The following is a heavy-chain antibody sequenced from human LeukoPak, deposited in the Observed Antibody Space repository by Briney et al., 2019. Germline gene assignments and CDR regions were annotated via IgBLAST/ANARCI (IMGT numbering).Heavy chain of an antibody. V-gene: IGHV1-2*02. CDR2: INPNSGGT. J-gene: IGHJ5*02. CDR1: GYTFTGYY. D-gene: IGHD2-15*01. Sequence: ASVKVPCKASGYTFTGYYMHWVRQAPGQGLEWMGWINPNSGGTNYAQKFQGRVTMTRDTSISTAYMELSRLRSDDTAVYYCARDRVDIVVVVAANNWFDPWGQGTLVTVSS. CDR3: ARDRVDIVVVVAANNWFDP.